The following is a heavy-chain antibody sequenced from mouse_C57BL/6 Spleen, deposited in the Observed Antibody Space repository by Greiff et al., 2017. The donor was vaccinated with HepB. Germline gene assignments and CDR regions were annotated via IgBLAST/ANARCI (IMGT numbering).Heavy chain of an antibody. CDR3: ARRGNFDY. V-gene: IGHV1-42*01. CDR1: GYSFTGYY. J-gene: IGHJ2*01. Sequence: VHVKQSGPELVKPGASVKISCKASGYSFTGYYMNWVKQSPEKSLEWIGEINPSTGGTTYNQKFKAKATLTVDKSSSTAYMQLKSLTSEDSAVYYCARRGNFDYWGQGTTLTVSS. CDR2: INPSTGGT.